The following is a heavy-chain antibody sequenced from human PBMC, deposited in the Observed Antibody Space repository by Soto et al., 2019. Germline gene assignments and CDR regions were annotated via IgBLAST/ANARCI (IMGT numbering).Heavy chain of an antibody. CDR1: GYTFSTYD. V-gene: IGHV1-18*01. D-gene: IGHD3-9*01. CDR2: ISGNNGNT. J-gene: IGHJ4*02. Sequence: ASVKVSCKASGYTFSTYDISWLRQAPGQGLEWMGWISGNNGNTNYAQNVQDRVTMTTDTSTNTAYMELRSLRSDDTAVYYCARERRRPYYDILTGYFPFDYWGQGTLVTVSS. CDR3: ARERRRPYYDILTGYFPFDY.